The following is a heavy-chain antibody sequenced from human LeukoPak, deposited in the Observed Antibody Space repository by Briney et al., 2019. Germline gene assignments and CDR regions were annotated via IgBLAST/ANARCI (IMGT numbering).Heavy chain of an antibody. V-gene: IGHV3-53*01. CDR2: IYSGGTT. D-gene: IGHD3-10*01. J-gene: IGHJ5*02. CDR3: TRAVYYGSGTCFGS. CDR1: GLTVSNNF. Sequence: PGGPLRLSCAASGLTVSNNFMSWVRQAPGKGLEWVSVIYSGGTTYYADSAKGRFTISRDNSKNTLFLQMNSLRAEDTAVYYCTRAVYYGSGTCFGSWGQGTLVTVSS.